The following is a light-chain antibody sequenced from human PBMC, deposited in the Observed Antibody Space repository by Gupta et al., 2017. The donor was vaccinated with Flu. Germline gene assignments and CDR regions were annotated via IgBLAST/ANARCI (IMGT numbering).Light chain of an antibody. CDR1: KLGNKH. Sequence: SCELSQPASVSVSPGQPPSIPCSGDKLGNKHVSCYHLRTGQSPVLVIYQDHKRPSGIPERFSGSNSGNTATLTSSGTQPMDEADDYCQAWDSTTQVVFGGGTKLTVL. V-gene: IGLV3-1*01. CDR3: QAWDSTTQVV. CDR2: QDH. J-gene: IGLJ3*02.